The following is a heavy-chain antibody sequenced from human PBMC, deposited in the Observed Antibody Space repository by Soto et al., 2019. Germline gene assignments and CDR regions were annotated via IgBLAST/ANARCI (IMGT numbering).Heavy chain of an antibody. CDR3: AASCVGCGGFNYYGMDV. V-gene: IGHV4-31*03. CDR2: IYYSGST. J-gene: IGHJ6*02. CDR1: GGSISSGGYY. Sequence: SETLSLTCTVSGGSISSGGYYWSWIRQHPGKGLEWIGYIYYSGSTYYNPSLKSRVTISVDTSKNQFSLKLSSVTAADTAVYYCAASCVGCGGFNYYGMDVWGQGTSVTVSS. D-gene: IGHD2-21*01.